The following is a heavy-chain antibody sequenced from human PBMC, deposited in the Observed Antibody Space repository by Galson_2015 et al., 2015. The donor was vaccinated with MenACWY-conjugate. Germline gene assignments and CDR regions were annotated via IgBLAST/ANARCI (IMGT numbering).Heavy chain of an antibody. V-gene: IGHV3-48*02. CDR2: ISSTSTPI. CDR1: RLSFRTYH. J-gene: IGHJ5*02. CDR3: ARDYGSGTYYMGWFYP. Sequence: SLRLSGAASRLSFRTYHMNWVRQAPGKGLEWVSYISSTSTPIYYADSVKGRFTISRDNAKKSLYLQMNSLRDEDTAVYYCARDYGSGTYYMGWFYPWGQGTLVTVSS. D-gene: IGHD3-10*01.